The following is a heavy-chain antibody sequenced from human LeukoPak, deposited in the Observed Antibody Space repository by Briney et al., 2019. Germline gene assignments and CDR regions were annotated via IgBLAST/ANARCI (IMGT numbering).Heavy chain of an antibody. V-gene: IGHV4-31*03. CDR1: GGSISSGGYY. CDR3: ARAWETDYYYGMDV. D-gene: IGHD1-26*01. CDR2: IYYSGST. Sequence: PSETLSLTCTVSGGSISSGGYYWSWIRQHPGKGLEWIGYIYYSGSTYYNPSLESRVTISVDTSKNQFSLKLSSVTAADTAVYYCARAWETDYYYGMDVWGQGTTVTVSS. J-gene: IGHJ6*02.